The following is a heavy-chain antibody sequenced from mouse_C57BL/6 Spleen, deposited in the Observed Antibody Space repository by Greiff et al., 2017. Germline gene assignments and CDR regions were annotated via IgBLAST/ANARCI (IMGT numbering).Heavy chain of an antibody. J-gene: IGHJ2*01. CDR2: IYPGDGDT. Sequence: QVQLQQSGPELVKPGASVKISCKASGYAFSSSWMNWVKQRPGKGLEWIGRIYPGDGDTNYNGKFKGKATLTADKSSSTAYMQLSSLTSEDSAVYFCACGGYYFDYWGQGTTLTVSS. CDR3: ACGGYYFDY. V-gene: IGHV1-82*01. CDR1: GYAFSSSW. D-gene: IGHD1-1*02.